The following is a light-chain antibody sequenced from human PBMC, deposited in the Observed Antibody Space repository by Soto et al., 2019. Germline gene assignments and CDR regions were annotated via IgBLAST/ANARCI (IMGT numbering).Light chain of an antibody. CDR3: QQYSDWPLT. Sequence: EIVMTQSPATLSVSPGERATLSCRASQSVSSNLAWFQQKPGQAPRLLIFGASTSATGIPARFSGSGSETEFTLTISSLQSEDFAVYYCQQYSDWPLTFGGGTKVDIK. CDR2: GAS. V-gene: IGKV3D-15*01. CDR1: QSVSSN. J-gene: IGKJ4*01.